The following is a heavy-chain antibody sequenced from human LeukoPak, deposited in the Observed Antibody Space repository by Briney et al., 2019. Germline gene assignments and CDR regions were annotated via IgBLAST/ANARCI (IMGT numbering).Heavy chain of an antibody. CDR2: INHSGST. Sequence: PSETLSLTYAVYGGSFSGYYWSWIRQPPGKGLEWIGEINHSGSTNYNPSLKSRVTISVDTSKNQFSLKLSSVTAADTAVYYCARGSASGWLQFTGRVGNFDYWGQGTLVTVSS. V-gene: IGHV4-34*01. D-gene: IGHD5-24*01. CDR3: ARGSASGWLQFTGRVGNFDY. CDR1: GGSFSGYY. J-gene: IGHJ4*02.